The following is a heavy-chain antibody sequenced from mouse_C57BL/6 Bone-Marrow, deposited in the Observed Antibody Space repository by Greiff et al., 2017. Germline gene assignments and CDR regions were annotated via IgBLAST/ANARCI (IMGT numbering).Heavy chain of an antibody. CDR3: ARDYGSSPFAY. V-gene: IGHV5-6*01. D-gene: IGHD1-1*01. Sequence: EVKLMESGGDLVKPGGSLKLSCAASGFTFSSYGMSWVRQTPDKRLEWVATISSGGSYTYYPDSVKGRFTISRDNAKNTLYLQMSSLKSEDTATYYCARDYGSSPFAYWGQGTLVTVSA. CDR1: GFTFSSYG. CDR2: ISSGGSYT. J-gene: IGHJ3*01.